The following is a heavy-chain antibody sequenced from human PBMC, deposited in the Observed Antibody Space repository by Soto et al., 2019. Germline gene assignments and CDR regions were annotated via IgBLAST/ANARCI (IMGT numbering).Heavy chain of an antibody. CDR2: IYYSGST. CDR3: AKGINYYDSSGDSWLDP. J-gene: IGHJ5*02. CDR1: GGSISSGDYY. Sequence: SETLSLTCTVSGGSISSGDYYWSWIRQPPGKGLEWIGYIYYSGSTYYNPSLKSRVTMSVDTSKNQFSLRLSSVTAADTAIYYCAKGINYYDSSGDSWLDPWGQGTLVTVS. D-gene: IGHD3-22*01. V-gene: IGHV4-30-4*01.